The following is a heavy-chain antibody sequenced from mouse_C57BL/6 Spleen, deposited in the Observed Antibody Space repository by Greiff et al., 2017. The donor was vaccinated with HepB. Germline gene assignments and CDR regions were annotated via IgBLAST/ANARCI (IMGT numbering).Heavy chain of an antibody. CDR3: ARQDYYGSSSYFDV. V-gene: IGHV1-55*01. D-gene: IGHD1-1*01. J-gene: IGHJ1*03. Sequence: QVQLKQPGAELVKPGASVKMSCKASGYTFTSYWITWVKQRPGQGLEWIGDIYPGSGSTNYNEKFKSKATLTVDTSSSTAYMQLSSLTSEDSAVYYCARQDYYGSSSYFDVWGTGTTVTVSS. CDR2: IYPGSGST. CDR1: GYTFTSYW.